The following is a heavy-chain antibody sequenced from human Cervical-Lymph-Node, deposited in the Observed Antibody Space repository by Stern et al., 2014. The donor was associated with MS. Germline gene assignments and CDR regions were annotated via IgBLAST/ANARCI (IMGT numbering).Heavy chain of an antibody. J-gene: IGHJ4*02. CDR1: GGSVSSSSHY. CDR3: ARDFGSLDH. V-gene: IGHV4-61*01. D-gene: IGHD3-16*01. CDR2: IHYSGRT. Sequence: QLQLQESGPGLVKPSETLSLSCNISGGSVSSSSHYWSWIRQPPGRRLEWIGHIHYSGRTNYNPSLKSRLTISLDTSKNHFSLELKAVTAADTAVYYCARDFGSLDHWGQGTLVTVSS.